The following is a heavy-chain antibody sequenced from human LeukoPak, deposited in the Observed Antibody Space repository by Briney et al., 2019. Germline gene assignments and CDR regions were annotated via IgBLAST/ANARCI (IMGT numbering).Heavy chain of an antibody. CDR3: AGVGYYESSGYYEY. V-gene: IGHV1-2*06. CDR1: GGTFSSYA. CDR2: INPNSGGT. Sequence: ASVKVSCKASGGTFSSYAISWVRQAPGQGLEWMGRINPNSGGTNYAQKFQGRVTMTRDTSISTVYMELSGLRSDDTAVYYCAGVGYYESSGYYEYWGQGTLVTVSS. D-gene: IGHD3-22*01. J-gene: IGHJ4*02.